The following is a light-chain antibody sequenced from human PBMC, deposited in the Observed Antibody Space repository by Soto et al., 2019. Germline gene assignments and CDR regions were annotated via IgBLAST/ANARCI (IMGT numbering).Light chain of an antibody. CDR1: QDIVTY. CDR3: QHYTLSSGP. CDR2: DAS. Sequence: IHMTQSPSTVSASVGDSVSISCRASQDIVTYLAWYHQKPGKAPKLLIFDASTLHSGVSPRFRGSGSGSDFSLTISNLQPDDVGVYFCQHYTLSSGPFGGVTRVET. V-gene: IGKV1-5*01. J-gene: IGKJ4*02.